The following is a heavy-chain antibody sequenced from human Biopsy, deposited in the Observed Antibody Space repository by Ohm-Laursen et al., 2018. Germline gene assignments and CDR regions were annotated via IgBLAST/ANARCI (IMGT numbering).Heavy chain of an antibody. Sequence: GSSVKVSCKASGYSFTSYYLHWVRQAPGQGLEWMGLINPGSGDTILAQKFQGRVSLTRDTSADTAYMKLTSLTSEDTATYYCARADASTFDSWGQGTLVTVSS. CDR1: GYSFTSYY. CDR2: INPGSGDT. V-gene: IGHV1-46*01. J-gene: IGHJ4*02. CDR3: ARADASTFDS.